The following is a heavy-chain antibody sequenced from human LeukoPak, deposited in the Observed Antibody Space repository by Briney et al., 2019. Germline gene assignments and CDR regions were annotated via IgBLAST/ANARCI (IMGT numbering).Heavy chain of an antibody. Sequence: TGGSLRLSCTASGSTFSTYDMNWVRQAPGKGLDWISYITNSGNTIYYADSVKGRFTISRDNAKKSLYLQMNSLRVEDTAIYYGAREGSTIFGVAHSNWFAPSSQRTPVTLPS. CDR2: ITNSGNTI. V-gene: IGHV3-48*03. CDR1: GSTFSTYD. CDR3: AREGSTIFGVAHSNWFAP. J-gene: IGHJ5*02. D-gene: IGHD3-3*01.